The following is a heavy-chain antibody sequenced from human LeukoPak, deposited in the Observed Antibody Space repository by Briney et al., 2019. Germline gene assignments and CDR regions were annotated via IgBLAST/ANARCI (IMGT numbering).Heavy chain of an antibody. CDR3: ARGIYYDSSGPDY. CDR2: INHSGST. J-gene: IGHJ4*02. V-gene: IGHV4-34*01. CDR1: GGSFSGYY. Sequence: KPSETLSLTCAVYGGSFSGYYWSWIRQPPGKGLEWIGEINHSGSTNYNPSLKSRVTISVDTSKNQFSLKLSSVTAADPAVYYCARGIYYDSSGPDYWGQGTLVTVSS. D-gene: IGHD3-22*01.